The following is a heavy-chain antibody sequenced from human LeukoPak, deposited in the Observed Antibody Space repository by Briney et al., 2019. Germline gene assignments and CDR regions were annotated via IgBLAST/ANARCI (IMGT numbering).Heavy chain of an antibody. Sequence: SETLSLTCAVYGGSFSGYYWSWIRQPPGKGLEWIGEMNHSGSTNYNPSLKSRVTISVDTSKNQFSLKLSSVTAADTAVYYCARGHRIQLWLGDYYYYYGMDVWGQGTTVTVSS. V-gene: IGHV4-34*01. CDR2: MNHSGST. CDR3: ARGHRIQLWLGDYYYYYGMDV. J-gene: IGHJ6*02. D-gene: IGHD5-18*01. CDR1: GGSFSGYY.